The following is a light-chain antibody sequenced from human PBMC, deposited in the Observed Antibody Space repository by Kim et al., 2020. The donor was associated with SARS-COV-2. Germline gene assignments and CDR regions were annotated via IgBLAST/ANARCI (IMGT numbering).Light chain of an antibody. CDR1: QGSSSY. J-gene: IGKJ4*01. CDR2: AAS. V-gene: IGKV1-9*01. CDR3: QQLNRYPLT. Sequence: AYVGRSVPNTRPARQGSSSYLAWYQQKPGKAPNLMIYAASTLQSGVPSRFSGSGSGTEFTLTISSLQPEDFATYYCQQLNRYPLTFGGGTKVDIK.